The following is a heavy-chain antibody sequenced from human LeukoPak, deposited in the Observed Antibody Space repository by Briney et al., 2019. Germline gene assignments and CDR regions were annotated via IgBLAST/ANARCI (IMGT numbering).Heavy chain of an antibody. V-gene: IGHV3-53*01. D-gene: IGHD3-22*01. CDR1: GFTVSSNY. Sequence: GGSLRLSCAASGFTVSSNYMSWVRQAPGKGLEWVSVIYSGGSTYYADSVKGRFTISRDTSKNTVNLEMNSLRAEDTAVYYCAKEGYDSGGYLDYWGQGTLVTVSS. CDR2: IYSGGST. CDR3: AKEGYDSGGYLDY. J-gene: IGHJ4*02.